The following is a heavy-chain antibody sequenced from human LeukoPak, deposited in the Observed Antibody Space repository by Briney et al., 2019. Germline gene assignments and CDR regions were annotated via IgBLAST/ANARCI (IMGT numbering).Heavy chain of an antibody. CDR3: AREFGEHVY. V-gene: IGHV3-74*01. Sequence: PGGSPRLSCAASGFTFSSYWMHWVRQAPGKGLVWVSRINTDGSTASYADSVKGRFTISRDNAKNTLYLQMNSLRAEDTAVFYCAREFGEHVYWGQGTLVTVSS. CDR1: GFTFSSYW. J-gene: IGHJ4*02. D-gene: IGHD3-10*01. CDR2: INTDGSTA.